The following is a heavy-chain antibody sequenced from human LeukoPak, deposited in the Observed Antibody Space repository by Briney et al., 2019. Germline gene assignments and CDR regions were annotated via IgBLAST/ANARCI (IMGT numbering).Heavy chain of an antibody. CDR3: ASMPGYCSSTSCPTQAFDI. Sequence: PSETLSLTCTVSGGSISSGGYYWSWIRQPPGKGLEWIGYIYHSGSTYYNPSLKSRVTISVDRSKNQFSLKLSSVTAADTAVYYCASMPGYCSSTSCPTQAFDIWGQGTMVTVSS. J-gene: IGHJ3*02. CDR1: GGSISSGGYY. CDR2: IYHSGST. D-gene: IGHD2-2*01. V-gene: IGHV4-30-2*01.